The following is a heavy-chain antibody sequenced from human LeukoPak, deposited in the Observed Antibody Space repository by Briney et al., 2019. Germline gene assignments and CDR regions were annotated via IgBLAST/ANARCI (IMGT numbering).Heavy chain of an antibody. D-gene: IGHD3-10*01. CDR2: INHSGST. CDR1: GGSFSGYY. J-gene: IGHJ4*02. V-gene: IGHV4-34*01. CDR3: ARGRYGSALDY. Sequence: SETLSLTCAVYGGSFSGYYWSWIRQPPGKGLEWIGEINHSGSTNYDPSLKSRVTISVDTSKNQFSLKLSSVTAADTAVYYCARGRYGSALDYWGQGTLVTVSS.